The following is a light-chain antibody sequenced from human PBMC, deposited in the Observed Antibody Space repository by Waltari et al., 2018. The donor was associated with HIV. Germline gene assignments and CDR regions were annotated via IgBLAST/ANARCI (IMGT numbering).Light chain of an antibody. V-gene: IGLV2-11*01. CDR2: EGS. CDR3: CSYAGTYTYV. Sequence: QSALTQPRSVSGSPGQSVTISCTGTSSDIGYFDYVSWYQQYPGKAPKVIIYEGSQRPSGVPDRFTASKSCITASLTISGLQDEDEADYYCCSYAGTYTYVFGTGTTVTVL. CDR1: SSDIGYFDY. J-gene: IGLJ1*01.